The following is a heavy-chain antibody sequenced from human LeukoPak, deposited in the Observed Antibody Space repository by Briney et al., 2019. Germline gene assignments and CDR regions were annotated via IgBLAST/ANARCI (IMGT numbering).Heavy chain of an antibody. V-gene: IGHV3-48*02. CDR1: RFSPSTYW. CDR3: ARGTWVSDRTFDT. Sequence: PRGSLRLSRVPSRFSPSTYWMHWVRQAPRKGLEWGSYISGTSSIIYYEDSVKGRFTISRDNAKNSLYLQMNSLRDEDTAVYYCARGTWVSDRTFDTWGQGTVVTVSS. J-gene: IGHJ3*02. D-gene: IGHD1-14*01. CDR2: ISGTSSII.